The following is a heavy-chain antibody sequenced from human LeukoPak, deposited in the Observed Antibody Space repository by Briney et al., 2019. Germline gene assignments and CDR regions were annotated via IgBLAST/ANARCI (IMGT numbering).Heavy chain of an antibody. D-gene: IGHD5-18*01. CDR3: ARQPAATAAFDI. J-gene: IGHJ3*02. CDR2: IYYSGGDM. V-gene: IGHV4-59*08. Sequence: SETLSLTCTASGGSINNYYWSWIRQPPGKGLEWIGYIYYSGGDMNYNPSLKSRLTISVDTSKNQISLMLTSMTAADTAVYYCARQPAATAAFDIWAQGTMVTVSS. CDR1: GGSINNYY.